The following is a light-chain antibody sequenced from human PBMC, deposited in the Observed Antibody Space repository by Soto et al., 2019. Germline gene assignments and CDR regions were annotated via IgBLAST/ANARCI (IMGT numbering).Light chain of an antibody. J-gene: IGLJ1*01. CDR2: GNN. Sequence: QSVLTQPPSVSGAPGQRVTISCTGSSSNIGAGYDVHWYQQLPGTAPKLLIYGNNNRPSGVPDRFSGSKSGTSASLAITGLQAEDEADYYCQSYDSRLSAVFGTGTKLTVL. V-gene: IGLV1-40*01. CDR3: QSYDSRLSAV. CDR1: SSNIGAGYD.